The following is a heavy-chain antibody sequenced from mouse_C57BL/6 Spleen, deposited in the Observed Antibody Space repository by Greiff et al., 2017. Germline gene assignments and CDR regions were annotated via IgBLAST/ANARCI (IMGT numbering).Heavy chain of an antibody. J-gene: IGHJ4*01. Sequence: QVQLQQPGAELVMPGASVKLSCKASGYTFTSYWTHWVKQRPGQGLEWIGEIDPSDSYTNYNQKFKGKSTLTVDKSSSTAYMQLSSLTSEDSAVYYCARTGAIYYDYDGYAMDYWGQGTSVTVSS. CDR3: ARTGAIYYDYDGYAMDY. CDR1: GYTFTSYW. V-gene: IGHV1-69*01. CDR2: IDPSDSYT. D-gene: IGHD2-4*01.